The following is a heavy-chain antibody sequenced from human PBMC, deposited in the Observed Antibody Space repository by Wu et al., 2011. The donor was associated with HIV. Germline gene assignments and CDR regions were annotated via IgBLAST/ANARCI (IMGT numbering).Heavy chain of an antibody. CDR3: AARQMDDYGDYVSYFDY. D-gene: IGHD4-17*01. J-gene: IGHJ4*02. Sequence: QVQLVQSGAEVKKPGAVSDGLLQDFWLHLFLLWYHLGAPGPLVEALEWLGWISGHSGETNYAQDLQGRVTMTEDTSTETAYVEVTSLTSDDTAVYYCAARQMDDYGDYVSYFDYWGQGTLVAVSS. V-gene: IGHV1-18*01. CDR1: LHLFLLW. CDR2: ISGHSGET.